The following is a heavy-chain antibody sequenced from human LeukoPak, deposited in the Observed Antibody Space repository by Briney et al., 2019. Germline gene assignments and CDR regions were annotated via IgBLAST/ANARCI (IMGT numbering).Heavy chain of an antibody. V-gene: IGHV1-18*01. CDR3: ARLDAFDTAMNRNWFDP. J-gene: IGHJ5*02. Sequence: ASVKVSCKASGYTFTSYGISWVRQAPGQGLEWMGWISAYNVNTNYAQKLQGRVTITTDTSTSTAYMELRSLRSDDTAVYYCARLDAFDTAMNRNWFDPWGQGTLVTVSS. CDR2: ISAYNVNT. CDR1: GYTFTSYG. D-gene: IGHD5-18*01.